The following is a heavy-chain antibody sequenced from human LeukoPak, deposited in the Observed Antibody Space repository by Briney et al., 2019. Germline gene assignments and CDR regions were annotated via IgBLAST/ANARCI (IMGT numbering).Heavy chain of an antibody. CDR2: ISSSSSYI. V-gene: IGHV3-21*04. CDR3: AKDVSWGSYIT. CDR1: GFTFSSYS. J-gene: IGHJ5*02. D-gene: IGHD3-16*01. Sequence: GGSLRLSCAASGFTFSSYSMNWVRQAPGKGLEWVSCISSSSSYIYYADSVKGRFTISRDNSKNTLYLQMNSLRAEDTAVYYCAKDVSWGSYITWGQGPLVTVSS.